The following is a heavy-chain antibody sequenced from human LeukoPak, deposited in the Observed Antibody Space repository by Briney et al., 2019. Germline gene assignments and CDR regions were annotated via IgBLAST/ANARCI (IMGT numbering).Heavy chain of an antibody. CDR2: INHSGST. Sequence: SETLSLTCAVYGGSFSGYYWSWIRQPPGKGLEWIGEINHSGSTDYNPSLKSRVTISVGTSKNQFSLKLSSVTAADTAVYYCARGPSGSYYNYFDYWGRGTLVTVSS. J-gene: IGHJ4*02. V-gene: IGHV4-34*01. CDR3: ARGPSGSYYNYFDY. CDR1: GGSFSGYY. D-gene: IGHD1-26*01.